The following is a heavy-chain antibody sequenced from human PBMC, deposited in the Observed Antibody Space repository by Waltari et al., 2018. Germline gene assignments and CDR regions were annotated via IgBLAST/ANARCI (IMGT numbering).Heavy chain of an antibody. CDR1: GGSFSGYY. CDR2: INHSGST. J-gene: IGHJ4*02. V-gene: IGHV4-34*01. Sequence: QVQLQQWGAGLLKPSETLSLTCAVYGGSFSGYYWSWIRQPPGKGLEWIGEINHSGSTNYNPSLKSRVTISVDTSKNQFSLKLSSVPAADTAVYYCARGISTYYDFWSGPANFDYWGQGTLVTVSS. CDR3: ARGISTYYDFWSGPANFDY. D-gene: IGHD3-3*01.